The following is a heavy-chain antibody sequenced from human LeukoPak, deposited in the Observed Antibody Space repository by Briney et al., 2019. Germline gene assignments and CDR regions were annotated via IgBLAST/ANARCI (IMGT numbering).Heavy chain of an antibody. D-gene: IGHD3-9*01. CDR3: AKEGVLRYFDWLHHYFDY. CDR2: ISGSGGST. J-gene: IGHJ4*02. CDR1: GFTFSSYA. Sequence: GGSLRLSCAASGFTFSSYAMSWVRQAPGKGLEWVSAISGSGGSTYYADSVKGRFTISRDNSKNTLYLQMNSLRAEDTAVYYCAKEGVLRYFDWLHHYFDYWGQGTLVTVSS. V-gene: IGHV3-23*01.